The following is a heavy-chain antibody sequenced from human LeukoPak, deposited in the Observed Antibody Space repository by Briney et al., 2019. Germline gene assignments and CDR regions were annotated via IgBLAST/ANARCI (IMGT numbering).Heavy chain of an antibody. J-gene: IGHJ5*02. Sequence: PSGGSLRLPCAASGFTFSIYWMHWVRQAPGKGRVWFSRINSDGINTSYADSVKGRFTISRDNAKNTLNLQMNSLRAEDTVVYYWARDPGQYHDTIGGWFDPWGQGTLVTVSS. CDR3: ARDPGQYHDTIGGWFDP. CDR2: INSDGINT. CDR1: GFTFSIYW. D-gene: IGHD3-22*01. V-gene: IGHV3-74*01.